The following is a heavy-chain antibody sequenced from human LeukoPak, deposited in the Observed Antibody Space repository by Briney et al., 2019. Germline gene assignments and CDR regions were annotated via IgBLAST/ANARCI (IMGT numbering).Heavy chain of an antibody. J-gene: IGHJ5*02. CDR3: ARGDDSSGWYEAWFDP. V-gene: IGHV4-34*01. Sequence: SETLSLTCAVYGGSFSGYYWSWIRQPPGKGLEWIGSIYHSGSTYYNPSLKSRVTISVDTSKNQFSLKLSSVTAADTAVYYCARGDDSSGWYEAWFDPWGQGTLVTVSS. CDR1: GGSFSGYY. CDR2: IYHSGST. D-gene: IGHD6-19*01.